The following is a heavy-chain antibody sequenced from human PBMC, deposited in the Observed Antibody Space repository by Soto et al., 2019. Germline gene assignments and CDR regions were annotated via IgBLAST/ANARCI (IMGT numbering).Heavy chain of an antibody. V-gene: IGHV4-4*02. CDR2: VYHTGDT. Sequence: SETLSLTCTVSGGTVASSHWWSWVRRSPGGGLEWIGNVYHTGDTNFNPSLQSRVTISVDKSNNQFSLRLNSLTAADTAVYFCAREIVTAGGNNYFDPWGPGTLVTVSS. CDR3: AREIVTAGGNNYFDP. D-gene: IGHD2-21*02. J-gene: IGHJ5*02. CDR1: GGTVASSHW.